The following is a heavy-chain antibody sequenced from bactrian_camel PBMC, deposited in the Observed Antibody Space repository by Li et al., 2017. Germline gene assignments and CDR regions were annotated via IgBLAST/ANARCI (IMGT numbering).Heavy chain of an antibody. Sequence: VQLVESGGGLVQPGGSLRLSCAASGFTFRTSAMSWVRQAPGKGLEWVSAINSASSTYYEDSLKGRFTISRDNAKTTVYLQMNSLKPEDTAVYYCVRDWRTVVGVTPGDSRGQGTQVTVS. V-gene: IGHV3S40*01. D-gene: IGHD6*01. CDR3: VRDWRTVVGVTPGDS. CDR1: GFTFRTSA. CDR2: INSASST. J-gene: IGHJ6*01.